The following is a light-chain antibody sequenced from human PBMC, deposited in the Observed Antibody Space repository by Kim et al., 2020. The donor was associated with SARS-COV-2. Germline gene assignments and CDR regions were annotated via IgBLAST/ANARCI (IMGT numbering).Light chain of an antibody. CDR3: SSYTSSSTS. V-gene: IGLV2-14*04. Sequence: PGQSITISCTGTSSDVGGYNYVSWYQQHPVKAPNLMIYDVSKRPSGVSNRFSGSKSGNTASLTISGLQAEDEADYYCSSYTSSSTSFGGGTQLTVL. J-gene: IGLJ3*02. CDR2: DVS. CDR1: SSDVGGYNY.